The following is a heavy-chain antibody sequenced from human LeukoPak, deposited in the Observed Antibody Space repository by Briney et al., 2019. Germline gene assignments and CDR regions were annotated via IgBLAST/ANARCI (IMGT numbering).Heavy chain of an antibody. J-gene: IGHJ4*02. V-gene: IGHV3-21*01. CDR3: ARGGSGSYSSH. CDR1: GFTFSSYS. CDR2: ISSSSSYI. Sequence: GGSLRLSCAASGFTFSSYSMNWVRQAPGKVLEWVSSISSSSSYIYYADSVKGRFTISRDNAKNSLYLQMNSLRAEDTAVYYCARGGSGSYSSHWGRGTLVTVSS. D-gene: IGHD1-26*01.